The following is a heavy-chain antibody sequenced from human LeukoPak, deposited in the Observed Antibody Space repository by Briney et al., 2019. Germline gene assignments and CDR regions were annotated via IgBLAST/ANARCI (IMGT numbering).Heavy chain of an antibody. Sequence: SETLSLTCAVYGGSFSGYYWSWIRQPPGKGLEWIGEINHSGSTNYNPSLKSRVTISVDTSKNQFSLKLSSVTAADTAVYYCARDRRVRDMVRGVIIIGGKFDYWGQGTLVTVSS. CDR1: GGSFSGYY. CDR2: INHSGST. V-gene: IGHV4-34*01. D-gene: IGHD3-10*01. CDR3: ARDRRVRDMVRGVIIIGGKFDY. J-gene: IGHJ4*02.